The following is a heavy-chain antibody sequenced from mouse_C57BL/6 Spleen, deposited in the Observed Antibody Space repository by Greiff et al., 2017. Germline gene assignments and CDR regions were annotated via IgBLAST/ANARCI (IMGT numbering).Heavy chain of an antibody. CDR1: GYTFTSYG. D-gene: IGHD2-4*01. CDR3: ARHDYGGAWFAY. Sequence: VKLMESGAELARPGASVKLFCKASGYTFTSYGISWVKQRPGQGLEWIGEIYPRSGNTYYNEKFKGKATLTADKSSSSAYMGLRSLTSEDSAVYFCARHDYGGAWFAYWGQGTLVTVSA. J-gene: IGHJ3*01. V-gene: IGHV1-81*01. CDR2: IYPRSGNT.